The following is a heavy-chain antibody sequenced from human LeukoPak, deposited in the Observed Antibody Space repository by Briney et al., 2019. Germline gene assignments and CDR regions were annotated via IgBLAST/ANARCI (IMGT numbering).Heavy chain of an antibody. Sequence: SETLSLTCTVSGGSISSYYWSWIRQPPGKELEWIGYIYTSGSTNYNPSLKSRVTISVDTSKNQFSLKLSSVTAADTAVYYCATSIAARPNYYYYYYMDVWGKGTTVTVSS. CDR1: GGSISSYY. J-gene: IGHJ6*03. CDR3: ATSIAARPNYYYYYYMDV. CDR2: IYTSGST. V-gene: IGHV4-4*09. D-gene: IGHD6-6*01.